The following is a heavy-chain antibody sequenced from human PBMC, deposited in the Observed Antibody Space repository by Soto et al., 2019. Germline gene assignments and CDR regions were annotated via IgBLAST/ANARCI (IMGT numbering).Heavy chain of an antibody. CDR3: AKPYDILTGYYISWFEP. D-gene: IGHD3-9*01. CDR1: GFTFSSYG. V-gene: IGHV3-30*18. J-gene: IGHJ5*02. Sequence: SLRLSCAASGFTFSSYGMHWVRQAPGKGLEWVAVISYDGSNKYYADSVKGRFSISRDNSKNTLYLQMNSLRAEDTAVYYCAKPYDILTGYYISWFEPWGQGTLVTVSS. CDR2: ISYDGSNK.